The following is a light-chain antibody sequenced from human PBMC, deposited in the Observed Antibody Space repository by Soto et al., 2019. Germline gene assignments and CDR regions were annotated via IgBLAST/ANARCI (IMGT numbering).Light chain of an antibody. CDR1: KLGDEY. CDR2: QDN. J-gene: IGLJ2*01. V-gene: IGLV3-1*01. Sequence: SYELTQPPSVSVSPGQTASITCSGDKLGDEYASWYQQKPGQSPVLVIYQDNKRPSGIPERFSGSNSGNTATLTISGTQAMDEADYYCQAWDSSAVVFGGGTKLTVL. CDR3: QAWDSSAVV.